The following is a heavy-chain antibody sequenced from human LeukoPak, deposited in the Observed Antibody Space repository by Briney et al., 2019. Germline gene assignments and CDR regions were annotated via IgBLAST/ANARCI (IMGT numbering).Heavy chain of an antibody. D-gene: IGHD5-18*01. CDR3: AKLDTAMDYYYYGMDV. V-gene: IGHV3-13*01. J-gene: IGHJ6*02. Sequence: GGSLRLSCAASGFTFSFYDMHWVRQATGIGLEWVSAIGTAGDTYYPGSVKGRFTISRENAKNSLYLQMNSLRAGDTAVYYCAKLDTAMDYYYYGMDVWGQGTTVTVSS. CDR2: IGTAGDT. CDR1: GFTFSFYD.